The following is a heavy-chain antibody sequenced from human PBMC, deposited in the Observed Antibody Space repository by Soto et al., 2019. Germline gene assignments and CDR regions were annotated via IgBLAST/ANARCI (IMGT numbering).Heavy chain of an antibody. Sequence: EVQLVESGGGLVKPGGSLRLSCAASGFTFTRYSMNWVRQAPGKGLEWVSSISSTTNYIYYGDSVKGRFTISRDNSKNTLYLRMNSLRTEDTALYYCARAGSPFHSDSTGYWGFDYWGQGTLVTVSS. D-gene: IGHD3-9*01. CDR3: ARAGSPFHSDSTGYWGFDY. J-gene: IGHJ4*02. CDR1: GFTFTRYS. V-gene: IGHV3-21*04. CDR2: ISSTTNYI.